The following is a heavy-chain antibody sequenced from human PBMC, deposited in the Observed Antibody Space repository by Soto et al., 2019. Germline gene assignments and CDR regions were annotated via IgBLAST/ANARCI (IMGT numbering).Heavy chain of an antibody. D-gene: IGHD2-8*01. CDR3: ARAGMQRGTDRNYYYYYGMDV. CDR2: IYYSGST. CDR1: GGSISSYY. V-gene: IGHV4-59*01. Sequence: SETLSLTCTVSGGSISSYYWSWIRQPPGKGLEWIGYIYYSGSTNYNPSLKSRVTISVDTSKNQFSLKLSSVTAADTAVYYCARAGMQRGTDRNYYYYYGMDVWGQGTTVTVSS. J-gene: IGHJ6*02.